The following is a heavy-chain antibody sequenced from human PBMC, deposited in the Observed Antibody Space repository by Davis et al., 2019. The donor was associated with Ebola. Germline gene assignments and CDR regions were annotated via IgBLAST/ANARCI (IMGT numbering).Heavy chain of an antibody. V-gene: IGHV3-23*01. J-gene: IGHJ2*01. D-gene: IGHD4-17*01. CDR3: AKARTTATTYNWDLDL. CDR2: IFGDRT. CDR1: GFTFNNYA. Sequence: GESLKISCAASGFTFNNYAMTWVRQVPGKGLDWVSGIFGDRTFYADSVKGRFTISRDTSKNTLYLQMNSLRAEDTAEYFCAKARTTATTYNWDLDLWGRGTLVTVSS.